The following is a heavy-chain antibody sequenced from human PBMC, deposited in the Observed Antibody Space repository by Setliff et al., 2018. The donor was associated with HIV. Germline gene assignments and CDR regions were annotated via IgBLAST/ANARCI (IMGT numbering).Heavy chain of an antibody. CDR3: ARVVAATHYYYYYLDV. V-gene: IGHV4-61*09. CDR1: GGSISSGSYY. D-gene: IGHD2-15*01. Sequence: SETLSLTCNVSGGSISSGSYYWSWIRQPAGKELEWIGHIYTSETTNYNPSLKSRVTISLDTSNNHFSLKLRSVTATDTAVYYCARVVAATHYYYYYLDVWGKGTTVTVSS. CDR2: IYTSETT. J-gene: IGHJ6*03.